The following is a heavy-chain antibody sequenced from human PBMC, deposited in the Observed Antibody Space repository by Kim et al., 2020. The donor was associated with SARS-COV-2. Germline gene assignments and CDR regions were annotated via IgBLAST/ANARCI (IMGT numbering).Heavy chain of an antibody. V-gene: IGHV5-51*01. CDR1: GYSFSSYW. CDR3: ARQPPYGDLKYYYHGLDV. CDR2: IYPGDSDT. Sequence: GESLKISCKGSGYSFSSYWIGWVRQMPGKGLEWMGIIYPGDSDTRYSPSFQSQVTISADKSISTAYLQWSSLKASDTAMYYCARQPPYGDLKYYYHGLDVWGQGTTVTVSS. D-gene: IGHD4-17*01. J-gene: IGHJ6*02.